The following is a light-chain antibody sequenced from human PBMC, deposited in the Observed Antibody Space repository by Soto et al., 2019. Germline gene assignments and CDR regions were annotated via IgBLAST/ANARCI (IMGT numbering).Light chain of an antibody. J-gene: IGKJ4*01. CDR3: QQYNNWPLT. CDR1: QSISTN. V-gene: IGKV3D-15*01. Sequence: MTQSPSTLSASVGDRATLSCRASQSISTNLAWYQQKPGQAPRLLIYDASTRATGIPARFSGSGSGTEFTLTISSLLSEDFAVYSCQQYNNWPLTFGGGTKVEIK. CDR2: DAS.